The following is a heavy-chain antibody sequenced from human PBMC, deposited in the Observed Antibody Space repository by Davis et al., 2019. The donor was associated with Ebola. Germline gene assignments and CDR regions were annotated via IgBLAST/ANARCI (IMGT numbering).Heavy chain of an antibody. D-gene: IGHD1-26*01. J-gene: IGHJ4*02. CDR1: GFTFSSYA. Sequence: GESLKISCAASGFTFSSYAMHWVRQAPGKGLEWVAVISYDGNNKYYADSVKGRFTISRDNSKNTLYLQMNSLRAEDTAVYYCARVNSGSYYLNDYWGQGTLVTVSS. V-gene: IGHV3-30-3*01. CDR3: ARVNSGSYYLNDY. CDR2: ISYDGNNK.